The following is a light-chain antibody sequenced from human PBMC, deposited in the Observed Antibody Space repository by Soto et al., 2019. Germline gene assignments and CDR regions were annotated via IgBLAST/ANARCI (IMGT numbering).Light chain of an antibody. V-gene: IGKV1-39*01. J-gene: IGKJ2*01. CDR3: QQTFRSPYT. CDR2: AAS. CDR1: QSIRSY. Sequence: EIQMTQSPPSLSASPGDTITITCRTSQSIRSYLNWYQEKSGTAPRLLIYAASTLQDGVTSRFTGSGSGTDFTLTISSLRPDDVATYFCQQTFRSPYTFGQGTKL.